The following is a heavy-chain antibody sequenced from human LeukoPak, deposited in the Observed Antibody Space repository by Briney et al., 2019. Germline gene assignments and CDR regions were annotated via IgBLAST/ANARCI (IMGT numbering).Heavy chain of an antibody. V-gene: IGHV3-7*01. Sequence: GGSLRLSCAASAFTFSNYWMSRVRQAPGKGLEWVANIKEDGSEINYVASVKGRFTISRDNAKNSLYLQMNSMRVDDTAVYYCARDRGYSTFDYWGQGTLVTVSS. CDR3: ARDRGYSTFDY. J-gene: IGHJ4*02. CDR2: IKEDGSEI. CDR1: AFTFSNYW. D-gene: IGHD4-23*01.